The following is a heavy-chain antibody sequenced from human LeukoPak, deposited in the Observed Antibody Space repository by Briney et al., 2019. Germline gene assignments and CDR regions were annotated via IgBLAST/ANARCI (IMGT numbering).Heavy chain of an antibody. CDR1: GDSVSSNSAA. CDR3: ARDSSSWYNYFGY. V-gene: IGHV6-1*01. J-gene: IGHJ4*02. CDR2: TYYRSKWYS. D-gene: IGHD6-13*01. Sequence: SQTLSLTCAISGDSVSSNSAAWNWIRQSPSRGLEWLGRTYYRSKWYSDYAVSVKSRLTINPDTSKDQFSLQLNSVTPEDTAVYYCARDSSSWYNYFGYWGQGTLVTVSS.